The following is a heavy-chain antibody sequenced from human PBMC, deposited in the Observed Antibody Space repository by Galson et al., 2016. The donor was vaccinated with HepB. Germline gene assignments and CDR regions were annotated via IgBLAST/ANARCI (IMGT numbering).Heavy chain of an antibody. J-gene: IGHJ6*02. CDR2: IASNRRTI. V-gene: IGHV3-48*02. Sequence: SLRLSCAASGFTFSNYGIHWVRQAPGKGLEWVSYIASNRRTIYYADSARGRFTISRDNAKNSLYLQMNSLRDEDTAVYYCARDGRRGYDMDVWGQGTTVTVSS. CDR3: ARDGRRGYDMDV. CDR1: GFTFSNYG.